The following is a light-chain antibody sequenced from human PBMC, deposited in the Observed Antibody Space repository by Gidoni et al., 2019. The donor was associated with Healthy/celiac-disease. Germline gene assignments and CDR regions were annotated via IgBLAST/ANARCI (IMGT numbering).Light chain of an antibody. J-gene: IGKJ2*04. CDR2: AAS. V-gene: IGKV1-39*01. Sequence: DIQMTQSPSSLSASVVDRVTITCRASQSISSYLNWYLQKPGKAPKLLIYAASSLQSGVPSRFSGSGSGTDFTLTISSLQPEDFATYYCQQSYRTPCSFGQGTKLEIK. CDR1: QSISSY. CDR3: QQSYRTPCS.